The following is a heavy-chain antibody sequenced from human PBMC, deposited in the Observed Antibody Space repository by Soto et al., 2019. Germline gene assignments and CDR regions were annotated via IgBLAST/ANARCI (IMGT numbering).Heavy chain of an antibody. J-gene: IGHJ3*02. CDR1: GYTFTSYG. CDR2: ISAYNGNT. D-gene: IGHD6-13*01. CDR3: ASSQGFSSNWLDAFDI. Sequence: ASVKVSCKASGYTFTSYGISWVRQAPGQGLEWMGWISAYNGNTNYAQKLQGRVTMNTDTSTSTAYMELRSLRSDDTAVYYCASSQGFSSNWLDAFDIWGQGTMVTVSS. V-gene: IGHV1-18*01.